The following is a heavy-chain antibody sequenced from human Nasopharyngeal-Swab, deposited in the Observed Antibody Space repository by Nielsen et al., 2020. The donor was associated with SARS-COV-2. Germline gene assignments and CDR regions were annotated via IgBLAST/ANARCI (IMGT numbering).Heavy chain of an antibody. D-gene: IGHD2-15*01. CDR3: AREELGYCSGGSCLPFDY. CDR2: ISSSSSTI. CDR1: GFTFSSYG. V-gene: IGHV3-48*02. Sequence: GESLKISCAASGFTFSSYGMHWVRQAPGKGLEWVSYISSSSSTIYYADSVKGRFAISRDNAKNSLYLQMNSLRDEDTAVYYCAREELGYCSGGSCLPFDYWGQGTLVTVSS. J-gene: IGHJ4*02.